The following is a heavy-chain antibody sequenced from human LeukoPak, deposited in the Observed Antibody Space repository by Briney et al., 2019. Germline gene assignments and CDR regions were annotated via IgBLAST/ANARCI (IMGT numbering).Heavy chain of an antibody. V-gene: IGHV3-48*02. CDR3: ARSGDYGDYTGY. Sequence: GSLRLPCAASGFTFSSYKMNWVRQAPGKGLEGVSYISSSSSNIQYADAVKGRFTISRDNAKNSLYLQMNSLRDEGTAVYYCARSGDYGDYTGYWGQGTLVTVSS. CDR1: GFTFSSYK. D-gene: IGHD4-17*01. CDR2: ISSSSSNI. J-gene: IGHJ4*02.